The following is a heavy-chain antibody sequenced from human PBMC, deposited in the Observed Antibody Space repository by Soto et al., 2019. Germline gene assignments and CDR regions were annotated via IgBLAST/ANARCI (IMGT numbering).Heavy chain of an antibody. CDR1: SGSISSDYW. V-gene: IGHV4-4*02. CDR3: ARGIRYCSDIGCYARFDP. D-gene: IGHD2-2*01. J-gene: IGHJ5*02. CDR2: IYHVGST. Sequence: SETLSLTCAVSSGSISSDYWWSWVRQPPEKGLEWIGEIYHVGSTNYNPSLKSRVTISVDKSKNQFSLNLNSVTAADTAVYYCARGIRYCSDIGCYARFDPWGQGTLVTVSS.